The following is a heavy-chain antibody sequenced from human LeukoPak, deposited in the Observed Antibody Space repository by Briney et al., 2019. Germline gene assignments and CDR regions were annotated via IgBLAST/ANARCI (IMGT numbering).Heavy chain of an antibody. CDR1: GFTFSDYS. D-gene: IGHD6-19*01. Sequence: GGSLRLSCAASGFTFSDYSMSWVRQAPGKGLEWVSYIGSVTTYTHYADSVKGRFTISRDNAKNSLYLQMNSLRAEDTAVYYCARAIAVAGPYYFDYWGQGTLVTVSS. CDR3: ARAIAVAGPYYFDY. J-gene: IGHJ4*02. V-gene: IGHV3-11*06. CDR2: IGSVTTYT.